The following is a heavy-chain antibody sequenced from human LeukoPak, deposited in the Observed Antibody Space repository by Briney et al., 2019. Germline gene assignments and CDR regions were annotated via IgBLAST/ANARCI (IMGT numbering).Heavy chain of an antibody. J-gene: IGHJ4*02. V-gene: IGHV3-30*03. CDR1: GFTFSSYG. CDR3: ARVAGMATFLRY. CDR2: ISYDGSNK. Sequence: GGSLRLSCAASGFTFSSYGMHWVRQAPGKGLEWVAVISYDGSNKYYADSVKGRFTISRDNSKNTLYLQMNSLRAEDTAVYYCARVAGMATFLRYWGQGTLVTVSS. D-gene: IGHD5-24*01.